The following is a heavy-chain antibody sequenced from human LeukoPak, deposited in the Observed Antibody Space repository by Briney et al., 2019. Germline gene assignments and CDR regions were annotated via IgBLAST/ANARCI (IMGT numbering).Heavy chain of an antibody. CDR3: ASPGHHGSGSYPS. CDR1: GGTFSSYA. V-gene: IGHV1-69*05. Sequence: SVKVSCKASGGTFSSYAISWVRQAPGQGLEWMGGIIPIFGTANCAQKFQGRVTITTDESTSTAYMELSSLRSEDTAVYYCASPGHHGSGSYPSWGQGTLVTVSS. CDR2: IIPIFGTA. J-gene: IGHJ4*02. D-gene: IGHD3-10*01.